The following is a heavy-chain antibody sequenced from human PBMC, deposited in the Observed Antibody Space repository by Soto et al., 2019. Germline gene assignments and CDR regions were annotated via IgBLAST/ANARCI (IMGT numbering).Heavy chain of an antibody. CDR1: GFSLSTSVVG. J-gene: IGHJ2*01. V-gene: IGHV2-5*02. CDR2: IYWDDDK. CDR3: VHHDWNNNNDYFDL. D-gene: IGHD1-1*01. Sequence: QITVKESGPKLLKPSQTLTLTCAFYGFSLSTSVVGVGWVRQPPGKAPAWLALIYWDDDKRYRPSLKSRLSITKDTSKGQVVFTMTNMDPVDIATYYCVHHDWNNNNDYFDLWGRGTLVTVSS.